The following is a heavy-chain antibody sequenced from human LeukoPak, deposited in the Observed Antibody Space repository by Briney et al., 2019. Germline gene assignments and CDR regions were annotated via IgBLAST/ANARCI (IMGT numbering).Heavy chain of an antibody. CDR1: GGTFSSYA. V-gene: IGHV1-69*13. J-gene: IGHJ3*02. CDR2: IIPIFGTA. Sequence: SVRVSCKASGGTFSSYAISWVRQAPGQGLEWMGGIIPIFGTANYAQKFQGRVTITADESTSTAYMELSSLRSEDTAVYYCARAPNSGYDTDDAFDIWGQGTMVTVSS. CDR3: ARAPNSGYDTDDAFDI. D-gene: IGHD5-12*01.